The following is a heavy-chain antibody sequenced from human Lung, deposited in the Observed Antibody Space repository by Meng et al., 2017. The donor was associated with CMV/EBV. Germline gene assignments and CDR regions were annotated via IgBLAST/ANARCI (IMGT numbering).Heavy chain of an antibody. CDR1: GYTLTSHD. CDR3: ARVYTCRDDFWRNCYYYGMDV. CDR2: MNPNSGNT. Sequence: ASVXVSXKASGYTLTSHDINWVRQATGQGLEWMGWMNPNSGNTGYAQKFQGRVTITRNTSISTAYMELSSLRSEDTTVYYCARVYTCRDDFWRNCYYYGMDVWXQGTTVTVSS. V-gene: IGHV1-8*03. J-gene: IGHJ6*02. D-gene: IGHD3-3*01.